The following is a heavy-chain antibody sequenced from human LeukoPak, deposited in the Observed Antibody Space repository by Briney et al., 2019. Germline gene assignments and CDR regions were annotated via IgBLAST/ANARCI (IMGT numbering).Heavy chain of an antibody. CDR1: GGSFRGYY. V-gene: IGHV4-34*01. J-gene: IGHJ5*02. CDR2: INRSGCT. D-gene: IGHD3-3*01. Sequence: ETLSITFSVYGGSFRGYYWSWVRQPPGKGPEWVGGINRSGCTNYNPSLKSRVTISVDTSKNQFSLKLSSVTAADTAVYYCARVVRYYDFWSGYYEGWFDPWGQGTLVTVPS. CDR3: ARVVRYYDFWSGYYEGWFDP.